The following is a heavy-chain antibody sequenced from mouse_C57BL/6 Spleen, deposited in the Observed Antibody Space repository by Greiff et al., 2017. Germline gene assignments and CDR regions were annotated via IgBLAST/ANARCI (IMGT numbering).Heavy chain of an antibody. CDR2: IHPNSGST. D-gene: IGHD2-1*01. Sequence: QVQLKQPGAELVKPGASVKLSCKASGYTFTSYWMHWVKQRPGQGLEWIGMIHPNSGSTNYNEKFKSKATLTVDKSSSTAYMQLSSLTSEDSAVYYCARFGDYGNYWGQGTSVTVSS. CDR1: GYTFTSYW. CDR3: ARFGDYGNY. J-gene: IGHJ4*01. V-gene: IGHV1-64*01.